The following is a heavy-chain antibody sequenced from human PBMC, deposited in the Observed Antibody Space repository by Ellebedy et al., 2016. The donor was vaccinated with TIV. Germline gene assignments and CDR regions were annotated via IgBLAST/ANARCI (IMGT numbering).Heavy chain of an antibody. CDR1: GFTFSSYA. V-gene: IGHV3-30*01. CDR3: VRGDFSSGWQN. J-gene: IGHJ4*02. CDR2: ISYDGSTQ. Sequence: PGGSLRLSCAASGFTFSSYAMHRVRQAPGKGLEWVTVISYDGSTQYYADSVKGRFTISRDNSKSTLYLQMNSLREEDTAVYYCVRGDFSSGWQNWGQGSLVAVSS. D-gene: IGHD6-19*01.